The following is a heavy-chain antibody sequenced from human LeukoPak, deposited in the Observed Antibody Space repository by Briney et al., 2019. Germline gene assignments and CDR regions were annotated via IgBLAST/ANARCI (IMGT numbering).Heavy chain of an antibody. CDR1: VGSLSSYY. CDR3: ARSSVYTYGSDY. D-gene: IGHD5-18*01. V-gene: IGHV4-59*08. Sequence: SETLSLTCSVSVGSLSSYYWSWIRQPPGRGLEWVGYIYFSGSINYNPSLKSRVTISADTSKNQLSLKLSSVTAADTAVYYCARSSVYTYGSDYWGQGTLVTVSS. CDR2: IYFSGSI. J-gene: IGHJ4*02.